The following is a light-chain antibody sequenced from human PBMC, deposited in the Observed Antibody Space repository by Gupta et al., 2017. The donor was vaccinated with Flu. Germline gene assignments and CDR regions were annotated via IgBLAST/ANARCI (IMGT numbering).Light chain of an antibody. CDR2: WAS. Sequence: DIVMTQSPDSLAVSLGERATMNCKSSQTVLHSCNNKNCLAWYQQKPGQPPKLLIYWASTRESGVPDRFSGSGSGTDFTLTISSLQAEDVAVYYCQQYSNPPLFNFGPGTKVDIK. J-gene: IGKJ3*01. CDR1: QTVLHSCNNKNC. CDR3: QQYSNPPLFN. V-gene: IGKV4-1*01.